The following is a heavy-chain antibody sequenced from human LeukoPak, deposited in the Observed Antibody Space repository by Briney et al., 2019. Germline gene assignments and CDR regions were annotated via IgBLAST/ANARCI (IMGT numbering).Heavy chain of an antibody. V-gene: IGHV3-33*01. CDR3: ARDVTMVRGVSYGMDV. CDR2: IWYDGSNK. J-gene: IGHJ6*02. CDR1: GFTFSSYG. Sequence: GGSLRLSCAASGFTFSSYGMHWVRQAPGKGLEWVAVIWYDGSNKYYADCVKGRFTISRDNSKNTLYLQMNSLRAEDTAVYYCARDVTMVRGVSYGMDVWGQGTTVTVSS. D-gene: IGHD3-10*01.